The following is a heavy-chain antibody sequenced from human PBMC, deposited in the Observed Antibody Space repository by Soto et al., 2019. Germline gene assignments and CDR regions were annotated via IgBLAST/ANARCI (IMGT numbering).Heavy chain of an antibody. CDR1: GESFSAYY. CDR2: INHSGST. Sequence: QVQLYQWGAGLLKPSETLSLTCAVYGESFSAYYWTWIPQPPGKGLEWIAEINHSGSTTYNPSLRSRVTVSVDTSMHQFSLELSSVTAADTAMYCCARARVVVAARIYYYGMDVWSHGTTVVVSS. V-gene: IGHV4-34*01. CDR3: ARARVVVAARIYYYGMDV. D-gene: IGHD2-15*01. J-gene: IGHJ6*02.